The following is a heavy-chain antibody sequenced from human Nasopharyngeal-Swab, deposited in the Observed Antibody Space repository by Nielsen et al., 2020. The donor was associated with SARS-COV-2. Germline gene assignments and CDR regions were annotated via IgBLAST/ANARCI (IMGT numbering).Heavy chain of an antibody. CDR1: GFTSSTSS. CDR3: AKKTVGTYPFDY. V-gene: IGHV3-23*01. Sequence: GESLKISCIASGFTSSTSSLTLLRQPPGKGLQWVSTLGTAGDTYYADSVKGRFTISRDNSKNTLYLQMNSLRAEDTAVYYCAKKTVGTYPFDYWGQGTLVTLSS. J-gene: IGHJ4*02. CDR2: LGTAGDT. D-gene: IGHD3-16*02.